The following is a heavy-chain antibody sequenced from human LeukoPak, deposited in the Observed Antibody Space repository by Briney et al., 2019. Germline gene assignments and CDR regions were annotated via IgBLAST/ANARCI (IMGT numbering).Heavy chain of an antibody. D-gene: IGHD6-13*01. CDR3: ARVLEAASFDY. CDR1: GFTFSSYS. CDR2: ISSSSSHV. V-gene: IGHV3-21*01. Sequence: GGSPRLSCAASGFTFSSYSMNWVRQAPGKGLEWVSSISSSSSHVYYADSVKGRFTMSRDNAKNSLYLQMNSLRADDTAVYYCARVLEAASFDYWGQGTLVTVSS. J-gene: IGHJ4*02.